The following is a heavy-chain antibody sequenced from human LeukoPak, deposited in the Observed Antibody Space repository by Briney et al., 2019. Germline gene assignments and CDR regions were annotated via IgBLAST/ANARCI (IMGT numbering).Heavy chain of an antibody. V-gene: IGHV4-34*01. CDR2: INHSGST. J-gene: IGHJ4*02. D-gene: IGHD7-27*01. CDR1: GGSFSGYY. CDR3: ARITWGSRKGSTDY. Sequence: NSSETLSLTCAVYGGSFSGYYWSWIRQPPGKGLEWIGEINHSGSTNYNPSLKSRVTISVDTSKSQFSLKLSSVTAADTAVYYCARITWGSRKGSTDYWGQGTLVTVSS.